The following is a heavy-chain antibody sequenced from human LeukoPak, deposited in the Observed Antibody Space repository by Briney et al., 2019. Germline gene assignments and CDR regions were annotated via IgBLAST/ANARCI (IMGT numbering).Heavy chain of an antibody. J-gene: IGHJ4*02. CDR2: IKSKGDGGTI. CDR3: TTKVGTRHIIWFDY. CDR1: GFTFSNAW. D-gene: IGHD1-1*01. Sequence: GGSLRLSCAASGFTFSNAWMSWVRQAPGKGLEWVGLIKSKGDGGTIVYAAPVKDRLTISRDDSKNTVYLQMNSLKTEDTAVYYCTTKVGTRHIIWFDYWGQGTLVTVSS. V-gene: IGHV3-15*01.